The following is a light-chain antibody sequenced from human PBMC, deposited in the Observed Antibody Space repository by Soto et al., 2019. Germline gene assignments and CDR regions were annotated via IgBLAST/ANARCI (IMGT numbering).Light chain of an antibody. CDR2: DVS. CDR3: SSYTSSITWV. V-gene: IGLV2-14*01. CDR1: SSDVGGYNY. Sequence: QSVLTQPASVSGSPGQSITISCTGTSSDVGGYNYVSWYQQHPGKAPKLMIYDVSNRPSGVSNRFSGSKSGNTASLTISGLQAEYEADYYCSSYTSSITWVFGGGTKLTVL. J-gene: IGLJ3*02.